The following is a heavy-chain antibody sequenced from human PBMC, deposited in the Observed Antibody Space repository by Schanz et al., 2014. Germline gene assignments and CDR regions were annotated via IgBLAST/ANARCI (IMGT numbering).Heavy chain of an antibody. CDR3: ARSYHDDDDYTRALDM. J-gene: IGHJ3*02. D-gene: IGHD3-16*01. Sequence: VQLVESGGCFLPPCFSLLLSCVASFFPVLSNYMSWVRQAPGMGLEWVSYISHNTFYTDYADSVKGRFTISRDNAKNSLFLQMNSLRVEDTAVYYCARSYHDDDDYTRALDMWGQGTMVTVSS. CDR1: FFPVLSNY. V-gene: IGHV3-11*06. CDR2: ISHNTFYT.